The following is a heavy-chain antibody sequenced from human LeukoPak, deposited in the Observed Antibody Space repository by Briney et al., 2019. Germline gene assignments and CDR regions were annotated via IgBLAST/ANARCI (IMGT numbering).Heavy chain of an antibody. J-gene: IGHJ4*02. Sequence: SETLSLTCTVSGGSISSYYWTWIRQPPGKGLEWIGYIYYSGSASYNPSLKSRVTFSVDTSKKQFSLKLTSVTAADTAVYYCARAAYCSSTNCYGFDYWGQGTLVTVSS. V-gene: IGHV4-59*12. CDR3: ARAAYCSSTNCYGFDY. CDR1: GGSISSYY. D-gene: IGHD2-2*01. CDR2: IYYSGSA.